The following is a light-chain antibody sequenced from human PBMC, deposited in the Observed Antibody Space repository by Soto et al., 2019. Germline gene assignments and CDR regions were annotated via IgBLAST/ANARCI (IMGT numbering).Light chain of an antibody. J-gene: IGLJ1*01. CDR3: SSYTRSSTRV. CDR1: SSDVGAYIQ. Sequence: QSALTQPASVSGSPGQSITISCTGTSSDVGAYIQVSWYQQHPGKAPKVMIYDVSSRTSGVPNRFSGSKSGNTAFLTISGLQAEDEADYYCSSYTRSSTRVFGTGTKLTVL. CDR2: DVS. V-gene: IGLV2-14*03.